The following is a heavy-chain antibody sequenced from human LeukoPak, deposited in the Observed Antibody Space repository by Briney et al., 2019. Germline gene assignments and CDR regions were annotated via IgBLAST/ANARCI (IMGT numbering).Heavy chain of an antibody. CDR3: ARNASSLGAGAFDI. J-gene: IGHJ3*02. Sequence: SETLSLTCTVSGGSISSNSLYWDWIRQPPGKGLEWIGTVYYSGSTYYNPSLKSRVTISVDTSKNQFSLRLSSVTAADTALYYCARNASSLGAGAFDIWGQGTMVTVSS. CDR1: GGSISSNSLY. V-gene: IGHV4-39*01. CDR2: VYYSGST. D-gene: IGHD2-2*01.